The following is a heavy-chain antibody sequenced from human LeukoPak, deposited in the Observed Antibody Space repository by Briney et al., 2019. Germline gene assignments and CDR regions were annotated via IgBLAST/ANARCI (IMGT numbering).Heavy chain of an antibody. J-gene: IGHJ4*02. CDR3: ARGRGAYYDFWSGGTDY. V-gene: IGHV1-8*01. D-gene: IGHD3-3*01. CDR1: GYTFTSYD. CDR2: MNPNSGNT. Sequence: ASVKVSCKASGYTFTSYDINWVRQATGQGLETMGWMNPNSGNTGYAQKFQGRVTMTRNTSISTAYMELSSLRSEDTAVYYCARGRGAYYDFWSGGTDYWGQGTLVTVSS.